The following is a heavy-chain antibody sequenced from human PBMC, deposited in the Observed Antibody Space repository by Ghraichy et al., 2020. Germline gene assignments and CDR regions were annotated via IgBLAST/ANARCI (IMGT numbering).Heavy chain of an antibody. CDR1: GGPIVSYY. Sequence: SETLSLTCSVSGGPIVSYYWSWIRQPAGKGLEWIGRIYTTGPANYNPSAESINYNPSLKSRATMSLDTSKNQFSLKLDSVTAADTAVYYCAREGPYSSGWYQEDFLDYWGQGTLVTVSS. J-gene: IGHJ4*02. V-gene: IGHV4-4*07. CDR3: AREGPYSSGWYQEDFLDY. D-gene: IGHD6-19*01. CDR2: IYTTGPANYNPSAESI.